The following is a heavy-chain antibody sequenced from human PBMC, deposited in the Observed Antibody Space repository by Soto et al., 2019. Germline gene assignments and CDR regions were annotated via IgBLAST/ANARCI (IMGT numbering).Heavy chain of an antibody. CDR2: MNPNSGNT. Sequence: ASVKVSCKASGYTFTSYDINWVRQATGQGLEWMGWMNPNSGNTGYAQKFQGRVAMTRNTSISTAYMELSSLRSEDTAVYYCARAGDYSYYYGMDVWGQGTTVTVSS. V-gene: IGHV1-8*01. J-gene: IGHJ6*02. D-gene: IGHD4-4*01. CDR3: ARAGDYSYYYGMDV. CDR1: GYTFTSYD.